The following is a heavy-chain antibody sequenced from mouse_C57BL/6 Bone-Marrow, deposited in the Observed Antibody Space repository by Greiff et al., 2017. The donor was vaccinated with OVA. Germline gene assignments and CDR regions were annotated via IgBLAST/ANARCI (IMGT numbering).Heavy chain of an antibody. D-gene: IGHD4-1*01. J-gene: IGHJ1*03. CDR2: ISDGGSYT. CDR3: AIGTGTDWYFDV. V-gene: IGHV5-4*03. CDR1: GFTFSSYA. Sequence: EVKLMESGGGLVKPGGSLKLSCAASGFTFSSYAMSWVSQTPEKRLEWVANISDGGSYTYYTDNVKGRFTIARDNAKNNLYLQTSHLKSEDTAMYYCAIGTGTDWYFDVWGTGTTVTVSS.